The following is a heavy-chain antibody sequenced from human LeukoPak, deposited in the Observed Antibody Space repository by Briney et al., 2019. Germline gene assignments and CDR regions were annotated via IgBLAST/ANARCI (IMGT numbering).Heavy chain of an antibody. J-gene: IGHJ4*02. CDR2: IIAIFGTA. CDR3: ARKSNVDYYDSSGPFDY. V-gene: IGHV1-69*06. CDR1: GGTFSSYA. Sequence: SVKVSCKACGGTFSSYAISWVRQAPGQGLEWMGGIIAIFGTANYAQKFQGRVTITADKSTSTAYMELSSLKSEDTAVYYCARKSNVDYYDSSGPFDYWGQGTLVTVSS. D-gene: IGHD3-22*01.